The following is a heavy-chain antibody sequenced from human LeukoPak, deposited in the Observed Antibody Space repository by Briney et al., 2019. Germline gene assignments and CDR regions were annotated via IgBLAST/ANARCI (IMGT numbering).Heavy chain of an antibody. V-gene: IGHV4-59*01. CDR1: GGSISSYY. CDR2: IYYSGST. D-gene: IGHD6-19*01. CDR3: ARAGSGWHPLYFDY. Sequence: ETLSLTCTVSGGSISSYYWSWIRQPPGKGLEWIGYIYYSGSTNYNPSLKSRVTISVDTSKNQFSLKLSSVTAADTAVYYCARAGSGWHPLYFDYWGQGTLVTVSS. J-gene: IGHJ4*02.